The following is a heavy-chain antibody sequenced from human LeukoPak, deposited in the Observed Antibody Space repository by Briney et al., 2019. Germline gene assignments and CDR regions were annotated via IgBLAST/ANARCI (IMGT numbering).Heavy chain of an antibody. CDR1: GFTVSSNY. CDR2: SYSGGSS. D-gene: IGHD2-15*01. V-gene: IGHV3-53*01. CDR3: ARRLLNNWFDP. J-gene: IGHJ5*02. Sequence: GGSLRLSCAASGFTVSSNYMSWVRQAPGKGLEWVSVSYSGGSSYYADSVKGRFTISRDNSKNTLYLQMNTLRAEDTAVYYCARRLLNNWFDPWGQGTLVTVSS.